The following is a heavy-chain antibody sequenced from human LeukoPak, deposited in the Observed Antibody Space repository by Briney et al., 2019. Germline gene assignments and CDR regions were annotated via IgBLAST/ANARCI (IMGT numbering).Heavy chain of an antibody. CDR3: AKVGSFMTTVTPYDY. D-gene: IGHD4-17*01. CDR1: DFSFITYA. CDR2: IRYDGSNK. J-gene: IGHJ4*02. V-gene: IGHV3-30*02. Sequence: PGGSLRLSCAASDFSFITYAMSWVRQAPGKGLEWVAFIRYDGSNKYYADSVKGRFAISRDNSKNTLYLQMNSLRAEDTAVYYCAKVGSFMTTVTPYDYWGQGTLVTVSS.